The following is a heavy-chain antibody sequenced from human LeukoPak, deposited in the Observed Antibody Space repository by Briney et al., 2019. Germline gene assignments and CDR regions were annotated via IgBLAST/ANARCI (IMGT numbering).Heavy chain of an antibody. CDR1: GGTFGSYA. CDR3: ARDKCSSTSCYSPWFDP. Sequence: SVKVSCKASGGTFGSYAISWVRQAPGQGLEWMGGIIPIFGTANYAQKFQGRVTITADESTSTAYMELSSLRSEDTAVYYCARDKCSSTSCYSPWFDPWGQGTLVTVSS. J-gene: IGHJ5*02. D-gene: IGHD2-2*01. CDR2: IIPIFGTA. V-gene: IGHV1-69*13.